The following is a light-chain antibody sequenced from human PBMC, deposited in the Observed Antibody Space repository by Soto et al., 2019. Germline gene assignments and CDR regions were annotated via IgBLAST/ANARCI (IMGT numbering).Light chain of an antibody. CDR1: QSISSY. CDR3: QQRYSTPVT. CDR2: AAS. V-gene: IGKV1-39*01. J-gene: IGKJ2*01. Sequence: DIQMTQSPSSLSASVGDRVTITCRASQSISSYLNWYQQKLGKAPKLLIYAASSLQSGVPSRFSGSGSGTDFNLTISSLQPEDFATYYCQQRYSTPVTFGQGTKLEIK.